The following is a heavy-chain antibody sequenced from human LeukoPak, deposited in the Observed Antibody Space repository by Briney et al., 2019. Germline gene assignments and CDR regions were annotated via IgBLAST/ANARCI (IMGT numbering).Heavy chain of an antibody. Sequence: SETLSLTCTVYGGSFSDYSWSWIRQPPGKGLEWIGEINHSGSTNYNPSLKSRVTISVDTSETQFSLKLSSVTAADTAVYYCARDRFDDSSGYYYHYYYYMDVWGKGTTVTVSS. CDR1: GGSFSDYS. CDR3: ARDRFDDSSGYYYHYYYYMDV. J-gene: IGHJ6*03. CDR2: INHSGST. D-gene: IGHD3-22*01. V-gene: IGHV4-34*01.